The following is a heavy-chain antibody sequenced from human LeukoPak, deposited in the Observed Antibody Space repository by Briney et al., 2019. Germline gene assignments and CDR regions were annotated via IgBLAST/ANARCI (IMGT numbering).Heavy chain of an antibody. CDR2: IWYDGSNK. Sequence: GGSLRLSCAASGFTFSNYGIHWVRQAPGKGLEWVAVIWYDGSNKYYADSVKGRFTISRDNSENTLYMQMNSLRAEDTAVYYCAGGSDYFDYWGQGTLVTVSS. J-gene: IGHJ4*02. V-gene: IGHV3-33*01. CDR3: AGGSDYFDY. CDR1: GFTFSNYG.